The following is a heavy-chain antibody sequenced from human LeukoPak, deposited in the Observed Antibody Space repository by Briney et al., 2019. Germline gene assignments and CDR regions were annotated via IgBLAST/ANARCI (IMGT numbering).Heavy chain of an antibody. D-gene: IGHD4-17*01. V-gene: IGHV3-53*01. Sequence: AGGSLRLSCAGSGFIFRSYTMSWVRQAPGKGLEWVSVIYSGGTTYYGDSVEGRFTISRDNSRNTLNLQMNSLRAEDTAVYFCARGQSGDPAFDIWGQGTMVTVSS. CDR1: GFIFRSYT. CDR3: ARGQSGDPAFDI. J-gene: IGHJ3*02. CDR2: IYSGGTT.